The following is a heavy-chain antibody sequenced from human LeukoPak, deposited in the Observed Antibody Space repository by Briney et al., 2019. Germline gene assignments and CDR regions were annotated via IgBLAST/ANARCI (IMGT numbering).Heavy chain of an antibody. CDR2: IYYSGST. CDR1: GDSISSGDYY. Sequence: SETLSLTCTVSGDSISSGDYYWSWIRQPPGKGLEWIGYIYYSGSTYYNPSLKSRVTISVDTSKNQFSLKLSSVTAADTAVYYCARDGLDYYYYGMDVWGQGTTVIVSS. V-gene: IGHV4-30-4*01. CDR3: ARDGLDYYYYGMDV. J-gene: IGHJ6*02. D-gene: IGHD3-22*01.